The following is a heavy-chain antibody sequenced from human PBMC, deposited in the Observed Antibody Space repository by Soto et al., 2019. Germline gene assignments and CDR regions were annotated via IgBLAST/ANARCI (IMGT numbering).Heavy chain of an antibody. CDR2: VNAGNGNT. Sequence: ASVKVSCKASGYTFTSYAMHWVRQAPGQRLEWMGWVNAGNGNTKYSQNFQGRVTITRDTSASTAYMELSSLRSEDTAVYYCARDWNGKAPSYFDYWGQGTLVTVSS. D-gene: IGHD3-3*01. CDR1: GYTFTSYA. CDR3: ARDWNGKAPSYFDY. V-gene: IGHV1-3*01. J-gene: IGHJ4*02.